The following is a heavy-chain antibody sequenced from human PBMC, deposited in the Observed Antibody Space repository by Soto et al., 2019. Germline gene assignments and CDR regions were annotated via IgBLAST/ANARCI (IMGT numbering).Heavy chain of an antibody. Sequence: NPSETLSLTCAVYGGSFSGYYWSWIRQPPGKGLEWIGEINHSGSTNYNPSLKSRVTVSVDTSKNQFSLKLSSVTAADTAVYYCARADTPTGTSLWFDPWGQGTLVTVSS. J-gene: IGHJ5*02. V-gene: IGHV4-34*01. CDR1: GGSFSGYY. D-gene: IGHD1-7*01. CDR3: ARADTPTGTSLWFDP. CDR2: INHSGST.